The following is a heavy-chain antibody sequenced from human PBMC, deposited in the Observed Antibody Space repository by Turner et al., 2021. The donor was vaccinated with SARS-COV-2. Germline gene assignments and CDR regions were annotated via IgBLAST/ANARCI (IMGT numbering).Heavy chain of an antibody. V-gene: IGHV3-30*18. CDR2: ISYDGSNK. D-gene: IGHD1-26*01. CDR1: RFTFSIYG. J-gene: IGHJ4*02. Sequence: QVQLVECGGGVVQPGRSLRLSCAASRFTFSIYGMHWVRQAPGKGLEWVAVISYDGSNKYYADSLKGRFTISRDNSKNTLYLQMNSLRAEDTAVYYCAKSYSGSYWDRNDYWGQGTLVTVSS. CDR3: AKSYSGSYWDRNDY.